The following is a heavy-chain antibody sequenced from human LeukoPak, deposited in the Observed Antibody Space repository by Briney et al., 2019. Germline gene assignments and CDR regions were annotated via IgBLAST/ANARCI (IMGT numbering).Heavy chain of an antibody. D-gene: IGHD3-22*01. V-gene: IGHV3-15*01. J-gene: IGHJ3*02. Sequence: PGGSLRLSCAASGFTFTDYAMNWVRQAPGKGLEWVGRIKSKTDGGTTDYAAPVKGRFTISRDDSKNTLYLQMNSLKTEDTAVYYCTRPQGDYYDSSGYYSGDAFDIWGQGTMVTVSS. CDR2: IKSKTDGGTT. CDR3: TRPQGDYYDSSGYYSGDAFDI. CDR1: GFTFTDYA.